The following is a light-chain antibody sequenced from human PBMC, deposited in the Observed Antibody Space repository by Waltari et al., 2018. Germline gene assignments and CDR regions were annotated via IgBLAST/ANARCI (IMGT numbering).Light chain of an antibody. Sequence: QSALTQPRSVSGFPGPSVTLSCTGTSSAVGGYNYFSWYQQPPGKAPQLMIYDVNRRPSGVPDRFSGSKSGNTASLTISGLQAEDEADYYCCSYAGSALRVFGGGTKLTVL. J-gene: IGLJ3*02. V-gene: IGLV2-11*01. CDR3: CSYAGSALRV. CDR2: DVN. CDR1: SSAVGGYNY.